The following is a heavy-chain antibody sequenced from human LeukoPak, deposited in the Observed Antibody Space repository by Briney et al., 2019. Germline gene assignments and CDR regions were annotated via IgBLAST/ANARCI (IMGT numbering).Heavy chain of an antibody. CDR2: INHSGST. CDR1: GGSFSGYY. CDR3: ARAGLGYKN. V-gene: IGHV4-34*01. D-gene: IGHD2-2*02. J-gene: IGHJ4*02. Sequence: SETLSLTCAAYGGSFSGYYWSWIRQPPGKGLEWIGEINHSGSTNYNPSLKSRVTISVDKSKNQFSLKLSSVTAADTAVYYCARAGLGYKNWGQGTLVTVSS.